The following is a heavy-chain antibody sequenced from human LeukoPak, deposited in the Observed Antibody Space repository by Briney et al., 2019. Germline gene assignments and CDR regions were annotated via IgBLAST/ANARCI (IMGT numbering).Heavy chain of an antibody. Sequence: GASVKVSCKASGYTFTSYGISWVRQAPGQGLEWMGWISAYNGNTNYAQKLQGRVTMTTDTSTSTAYMELRSLRSDDTAVYYCARDCDRIHSGSYSDYWGQGTLVTVSS. CDR3: ARDCDRIHSGSYSDY. CDR2: ISAYNGNT. J-gene: IGHJ4*02. D-gene: IGHD3-10*01. CDR1: GYTFTSYG. V-gene: IGHV1-18*01.